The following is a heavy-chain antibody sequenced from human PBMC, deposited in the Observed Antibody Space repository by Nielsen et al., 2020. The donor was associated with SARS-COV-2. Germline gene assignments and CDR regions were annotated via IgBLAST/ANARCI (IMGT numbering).Heavy chain of an antibody. CDR2: IYYSGST. CDR3: ARLKYDYVWGSYRQPKGWFDP. J-gene: IGHJ5*02. V-gene: IGHV4-59*08. Sequence: RQAPGKGLEWIGYIYYSGSTNYNPSLKSRVTISVDTSKNQFPLKLSSVTAADTAVYYCARLKYDYVWGSYRQPKGWFDPWGQGTLVTVSS. D-gene: IGHD3-16*02.